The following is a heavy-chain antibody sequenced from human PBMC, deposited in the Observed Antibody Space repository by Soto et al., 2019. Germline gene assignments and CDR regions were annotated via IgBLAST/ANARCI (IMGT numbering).Heavy chain of an antibody. CDR2: IYPGDSDT. D-gene: IGHD2-15*01. CDR1: GYSFTSYW. Sequence: EVQLVQSGAEVKKPGESLKISCKGSGYSFTSYWIGWVRQMPGKGLDWMGIIYPGDSDTRYSPSFQGQVTISAAKSISTAYLQLSSLKASDTAMYYCARPAPARKKYCRGGSCPDSYYYYMDVWGKGTTVTVSS. J-gene: IGHJ6*03. V-gene: IGHV5-51*03. CDR3: ARPAPARKKYCRGGSCPDSYYYYMDV.